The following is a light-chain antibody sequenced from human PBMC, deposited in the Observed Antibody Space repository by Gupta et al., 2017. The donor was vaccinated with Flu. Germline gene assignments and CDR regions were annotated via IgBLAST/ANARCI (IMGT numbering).Light chain of an antibody. Sequence: EIVLTQSPSTLSLSPGERATLSCRASQSVIGYLSWYQQKPGQAPRLLIYDASSRATDSTARFSGSGGGTDGTLTIISREPEDFAVYYCQQRNNWPPVITFGQGTRLDIK. CDR2: DAS. CDR3: QQRNNWPPVIT. CDR1: QSVIGY. J-gene: IGKJ5*01. V-gene: IGKV3-11*01.